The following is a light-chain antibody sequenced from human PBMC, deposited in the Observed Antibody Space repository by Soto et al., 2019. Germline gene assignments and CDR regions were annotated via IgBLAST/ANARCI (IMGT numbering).Light chain of an antibody. Sequence: EIVLTQSPATLSLSPGERVTLSCRASQSVSSYLAWYQQQPGHAPRLLIYDASNRATGIPARFSGSGSGTDFTLTISSLEPEDFAVYYCQQRSTWPITFGQGTRLEIK. CDR2: DAS. V-gene: IGKV3-11*01. CDR1: QSVSSY. J-gene: IGKJ5*01. CDR3: QQRSTWPIT.